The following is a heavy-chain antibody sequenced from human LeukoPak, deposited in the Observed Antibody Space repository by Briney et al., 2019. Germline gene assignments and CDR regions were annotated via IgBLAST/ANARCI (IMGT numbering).Heavy chain of an antibody. CDR1: GYSISSGYF. CDR2: IYHSGST. J-gene: IGHJ4*02. CDR3: ARDSTKGYGDYPFDY. Sequence: SETLSLTCTVSGYSISSGYFWGWIRQPPGQGLECIGTIYHSGSTYYNPSLKGRVTISVDTSKNQFSLRLSSVTAADTAVYYCARDSTKGYGDYPFDYWGQGTLVTVSS. V-gene: IGHV4-38-2*02. D-gene: IGHD4-17*01.